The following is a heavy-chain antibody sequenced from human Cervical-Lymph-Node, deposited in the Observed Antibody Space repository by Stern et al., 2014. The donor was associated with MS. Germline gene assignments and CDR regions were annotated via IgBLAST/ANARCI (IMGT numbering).Heavy chain of an antibody. CDR1: GGSISSYY. D-gene: IGHD2-8*01. Sequence: QLQLQESGPGLVKPSETLSLTCTVSGGSISSYYWSWIRQPPGKGLEWIGYIYYSGRTKYNPSLKSRVTISVDTSKNQFSLRLSSVTAADTAVYYCARVGKGDCSNGVCRYNWFDPWGQGTLVTVSS. CDR2: IYYSGRT. J-gene: IGHJ5*02. V-gene: IGHV4-59*01. CDR3: ARVGKGDCSNGVCRYNWFDP.